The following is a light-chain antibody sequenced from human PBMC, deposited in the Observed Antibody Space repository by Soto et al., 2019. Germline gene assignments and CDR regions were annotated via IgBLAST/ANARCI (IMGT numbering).Light chain of an antibody. V-gene: IGKV3-20*01. CDR1: QSISQS. CDR3: QQYGGSPRT. Sequence: EVVLTQSPGTLSLPPGERATLSCRASQSISQSLAWYQQRPGQSPRLLIYDASRRATGIPDRFTGSGFGTDFTLTISRLAPEDLAVYYCQQYGGSPRTFGQGTNVDI. CDR2: DAS. J-gene: IGKJ1*01.